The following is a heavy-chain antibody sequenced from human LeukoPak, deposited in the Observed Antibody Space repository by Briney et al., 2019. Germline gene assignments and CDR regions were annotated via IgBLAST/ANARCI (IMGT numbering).Heavy chain of an antibody. CDR2: INHSGST. J-gene: IGHJ6*01. V-gene: IGHV4-34*01. D-gene: IGHD3-10*01. CDR3: ARALSARYYYGSGGPPAPTLFYGRDV. Sequence: SETLPLPYALYGGSFCCKYWIGFRKPPGKGLEWIGEINHSGSTNYNPSLKSRVTISVDTSKNQFSLTLSSVTAAATAVYFCARALSARYYYGSGGPPAPTLFYGRDVRGQGATGTVSS. CDR1: GGSFCCKY.